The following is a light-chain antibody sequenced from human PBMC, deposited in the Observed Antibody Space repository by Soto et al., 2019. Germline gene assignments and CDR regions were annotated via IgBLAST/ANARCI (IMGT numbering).Light chain of an antibody. CDR1: SSNIGSHY. CDR2: SNN. CDR3: AAWDDSLSGHWV. Sequence: QSVLTQPPSASGTPGQRVTISCSGSSSNIGSHYVYWYQQLPGTAPKLLIYSNNQRPSGVPDRFSGSKSGTSASLAISGLRSEDEGDYYCAAWDDSLSGHWVFGGGTKLTVL. V-gene: IGLV1-47*02. J-gene: IGLJ3*02.